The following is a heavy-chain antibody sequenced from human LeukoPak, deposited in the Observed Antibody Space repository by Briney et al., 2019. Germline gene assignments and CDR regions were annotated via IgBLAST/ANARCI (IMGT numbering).Heavy chain of an antibody. V-gene: IGHV1-8*01. Sequence: ASVKVSCKASGYTFTSYNINWVRQATGQGLEWMGWMNPNSGDTGYAQKFQGRVTMTRNTSISTAYMELSSLRSEDTAVYYCARGGGFWSATTRYCSGGSCQRDYFDYWGQGTLVTVSS. CDR3: ARGGGFWSATTRYCSGGSCQRDYFDY. CDR1: GYTFTSYN. D-gene: IGHD2-15*01. CDR2: MNPNSGDT. J-gene: IGHJ4*02.